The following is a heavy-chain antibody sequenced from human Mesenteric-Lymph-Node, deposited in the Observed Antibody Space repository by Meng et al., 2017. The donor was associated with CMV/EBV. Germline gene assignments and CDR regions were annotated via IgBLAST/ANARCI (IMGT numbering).Heavy chain of an antibody. V-gene: IGHV3-30*02. J-gene: IGHJ4*02. CDR3: ARVLVGATGALDY. D-gene: IGHD1-26*01. Sequence: GESLKISCAASGFTFSSYGMHWVRQAPGKGLEWVASIRYDGSNKYYADSVKGRFTISRDNSKNTLYLQMNSLRVEDTAVYYCARVLVGATGALDYWGQGNLVTVSS. CDR1: GFTFSSYG. CDR2: IRYDGSNK.